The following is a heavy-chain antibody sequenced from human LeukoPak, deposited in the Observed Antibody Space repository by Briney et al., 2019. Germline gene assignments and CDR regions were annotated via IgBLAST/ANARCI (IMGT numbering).Heavy chain of an antibody. CDR1: GFTFSSYS. CDR2: ISSSSSTI. D-gene: IGHD6-13*01. Sequence: AGGSLRLSCAASGFTFSSYSMNWVRQAPGKGLEWVSYISSSSSTIYYADSVKGRFTISRDNAKNSLYLQMNILRAEDTAVYYCARVGSSWPHYYFDSWGRGTLVTVSS. V-gene: IGHV3-48*04. J-gene: IGHJ4*02. CDR3: ARVGSSWPHYYFDS.